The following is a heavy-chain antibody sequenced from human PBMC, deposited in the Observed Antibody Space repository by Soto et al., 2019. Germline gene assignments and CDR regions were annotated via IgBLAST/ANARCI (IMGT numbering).Heavy chain of an antibody. J-gene: IGHJ6*02. CDR3: ARDTARAMVRIYYGMDV. CDR1: GGSISSYY. D-gene: IGHD3-10*01. Sequence: SETLSLTCTVSGGSISSYYWSWIRQPPGKGLEWIGYIYYSGSTNYNPSLKSRVTISVDTSKNQFSLKLSSVTAADTAVYYCARDTARAMVRIYYGMDVWGQGTLVTVSS. V-gene: IGHV4-59*01. CDR2: IYYSGST.